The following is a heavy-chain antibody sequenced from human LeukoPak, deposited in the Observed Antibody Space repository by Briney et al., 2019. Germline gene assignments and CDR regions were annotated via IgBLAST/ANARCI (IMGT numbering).Heavy chain of an antibody. V-gene: IGHV3-30*02. J-gene: IGHJ4*02. CDR3: AKDGDYATAGTFDY. D-gene: IGHD4-17*01. CDR1: GFTFSSYG. Sequence: GGSLRLSCAASGFTFSSYGMHWVRQAPGTGLEWVAFIRFEGSSKYYADSVKGRFTISRGNSKNTLYLQMNSLRAEDTAVYYCAKDGDYATAGTFDYWGQGTLVTVSS. CDR2: IRFEGSSK.